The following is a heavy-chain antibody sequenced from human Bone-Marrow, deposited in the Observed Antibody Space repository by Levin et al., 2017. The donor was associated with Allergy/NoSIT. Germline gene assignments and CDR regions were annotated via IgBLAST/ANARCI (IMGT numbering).Heavy chain of an antibody. V-gene: IGHV4-38-2*02. Sequence: SQTLSLTCTVSDYSISSGYYWGWIRQSPKKGLEWIGSLFHSGSTYYNPSLKSRVTISVDTSKNQLSLKLSSVTAADTALYYCARTRRYSSSWYFDAWGQGTLVTVSS. CDR2: LFHSGST. CDR3: ARTRRYSSSWYFDA. J-gene: IGHJ4*02. CDR1: DYSISSGYY. D-gene: IGHD6-13*01.